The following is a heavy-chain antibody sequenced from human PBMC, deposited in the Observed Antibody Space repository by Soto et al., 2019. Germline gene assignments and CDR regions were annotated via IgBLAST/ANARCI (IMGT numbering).Heavy chain of an antibody. Sequence: EVQLVESGGGLVQPGGSLRLSCAASGSTFSRYGMNWVRQAPGKGLEWVSSITRSGTTTYYADSVKGRFTISRDNANNSLYLHMNSLRDEDTAVYYCASPEIALNYWGQGTLVTVSS. D-gene: IGHD6-13*01. CDR3: ASPEIALNY. CDR1: GSTFSRYG. CDR2: ITRSGTTT. J-gene: IGHJ4*02. V-gene: IGHV3-48*02.